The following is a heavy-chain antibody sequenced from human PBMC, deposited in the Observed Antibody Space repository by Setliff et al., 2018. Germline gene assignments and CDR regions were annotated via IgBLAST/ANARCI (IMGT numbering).Heavy chain of an antibody. J-gene: IGHJ5*02. Sequence: PSETLSLTCTVSVDSISSSTYYWGWIRQPPGKGPEWIGSVYYSGTTKYNPSLKSRVTMSVDTSKNHVSLKLSSVTAADTAVYYCARAHTWSLPNDNSGYPGWFDPWGQGTLVTVSS. CDR2: VYYSGTT. CDR1: VDSISSSTYY. CDR3: ARAHTWSLPNDNSGYPGWFDP. D-gene: IGHD3-22*01. V-gene: IGHV4-39*02.